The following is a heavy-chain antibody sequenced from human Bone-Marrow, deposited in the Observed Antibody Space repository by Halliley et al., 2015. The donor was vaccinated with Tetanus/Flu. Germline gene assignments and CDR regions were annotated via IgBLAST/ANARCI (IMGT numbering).Heavy chain of an antibody. V-gene: IGHV4-59*08. CDR1: GGSINTYY. Sequence: TLSLTCAVSGGSINTYYWSWIRQPPGKQLEWIGYISYSGSTTYSPSLKSRVTMSIDTSKNQFSLRLTSVTAADTAIYYCARTSGTTLVYWFAPWGQGILVAVSS. CDR2: ISYSGST. D-gene: IGHD1-1*01. J-gene: IGHJ5*02. CDR3: ARTSGTTLVYWFAP.